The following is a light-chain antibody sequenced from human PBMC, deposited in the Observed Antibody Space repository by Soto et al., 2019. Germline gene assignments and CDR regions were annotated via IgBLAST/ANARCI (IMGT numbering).Light chain of an antibody. CDR3: QQYNHYPPT. Sequence: DVPMTQSPSSLSASIGDKVTITCRASQGISNYLAWFQQKPGKAPKSLIFGASTLHTGVPSRFSGRGSGTDFTLTINSLQPEDSGTFYCQQYNHYPPTFGQGTRLEIK. J-gene: IGKJ5*01. CDR2: GAS. CDR1: QGISNY. V-gene: IGKV1-16*01.